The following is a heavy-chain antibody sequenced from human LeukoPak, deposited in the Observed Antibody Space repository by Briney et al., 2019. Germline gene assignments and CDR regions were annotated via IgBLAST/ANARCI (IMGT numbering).Heavy chain of an antibody. J-gene: IGHJ4*02. CDR3: ARARVPIAVAGLYYFDY. CDR1: GYIFTGYY. D-gene: IGHD6-19*01. Sequence: ASVKVSCKASGYIFTGYYLHWVRQAPGQGLEWMGWSNPSSGGTNYAQKFQGRVTMTRDTSSNSAYMDLTRLKSDDTAVYYCARARVPIAVAGLYYFDYWGQGALVTVSS. CDR2: SNPSSGGT. V-gene: IGHV1-2*02.